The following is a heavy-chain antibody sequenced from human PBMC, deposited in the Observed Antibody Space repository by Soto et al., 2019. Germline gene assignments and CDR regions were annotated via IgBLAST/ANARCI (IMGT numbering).Heavy chain of an antibody. Sequence: PSETLSLTCTVSGGSISRYYWSWIRQPPGKGPEWIGYIYDSGTKHYNPSLESRVTISVDTSKNQFSLKLKSVTAEDTAMYFCTRVTESTLDPCGQGNMVTVS. CDR3: TRVTESTLDP. D-gene: IGHD3-10*01. CDR1: GGSISRYY. J-gene: IGHJ5*02. V-gene: IGHV4-4*09. CDR2: IYDSGTK.